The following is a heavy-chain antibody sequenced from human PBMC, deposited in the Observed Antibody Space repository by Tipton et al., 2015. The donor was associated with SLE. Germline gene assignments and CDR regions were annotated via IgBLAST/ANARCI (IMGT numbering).Heavy chain of an antibody. V-gene: IGHV4-59*01. Sequence: TLSLTCAVYGGSFSSYYWSWIRQPPGRGLEWIGYIYSSGSTAYNPSLKSRVTISVDTSKNQFSLKLSSVTAADTAVYYCARTPGGVQGQIGWYFDLWGRGTLVTVSS. CDR1: GGSFSSYY. D-gene: IGHD3-10*01. J-gene: IGHJ2*01. CDR3: ARTPGGVQGQIGWYFDL. CDR2: IYSSGST.